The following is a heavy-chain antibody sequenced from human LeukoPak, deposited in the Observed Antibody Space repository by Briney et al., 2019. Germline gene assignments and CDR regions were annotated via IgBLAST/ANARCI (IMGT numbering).Heavy chain of an antibody. CDR3: ARDLTGGEYFDS. Sequence: GGSLRLSCAASGFTFSSFKMTWVRQAPGKGLEWVASISPSSSYISYADSLKGRVTVSRDNAKHSVFLQMSSLRAEDTAVYYCARDLTGGEYFDSWGQGTLVSVSS. CDR1: GFTFSSFK. V-gene: IGHV3-21*01. CDR2: ISPSSSYI. D-gene: IGHD3-16*01. J-gene: IGHJ4*02.